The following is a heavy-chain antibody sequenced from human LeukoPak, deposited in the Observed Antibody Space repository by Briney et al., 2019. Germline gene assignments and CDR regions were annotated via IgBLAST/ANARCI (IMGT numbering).Heavy chain of an antibody. CDR3: ARQTAMGRSGDY. CDR1: GYSFTSYW. Sequence: GDSLKISCKASGYSFTSYWIGWVRQMPGKGLEWMGIIDPSDSENRYTPYFQGQVTISVDKSLTTADLQWNSLKASDTAMYYCARQTAMGRSGDYWGQGTLVTVSS. CDR2: IDPSDSEN. V-gene: IGHV5-51*01. J-gene: IGHJ4*02. D-gene: IGHD5-18*01.